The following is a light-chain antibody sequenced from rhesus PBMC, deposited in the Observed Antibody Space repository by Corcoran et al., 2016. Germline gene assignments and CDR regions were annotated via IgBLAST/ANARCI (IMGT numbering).Light chain of an antibody. CDR3: QRGYGTPFT. Sequence: DIQMTQSPSSLFASVRVRVTITGRASENGNNYLNWYQQKPGKAPKLRIYKASTLQSGVPSRFSGSGSGTGYTFTNRSLHPEDIATYYCQRGYGTPFTFGPGTKLDIK. CDR1: ENGNNY. CDR2: KAS. V-gene: IGKV1-74*01. J-gene: IGKJ3*01.